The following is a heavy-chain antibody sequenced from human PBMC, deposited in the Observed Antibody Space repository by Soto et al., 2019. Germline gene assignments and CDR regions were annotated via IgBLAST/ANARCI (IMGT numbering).Heavy chain of an antibody. D-gene: IGHD6-19*01. Sequence: GGSLRLSCAASGFTFSSYGRSWVRQATGKGLEWVSAISGSGGSTYYADSVKGRFTTSRDNSKNTLYLQINSLRAEDTAVYYCAKWDIAVAGTFDYWGQGTLVTVSS. V-gene: IGHV3-23*01. J-gene: IGHJ4*02. CDR3: AKWDIAVAGTFDY. CDR1: GFTFSSYG. CDR2: ISGSGGST.